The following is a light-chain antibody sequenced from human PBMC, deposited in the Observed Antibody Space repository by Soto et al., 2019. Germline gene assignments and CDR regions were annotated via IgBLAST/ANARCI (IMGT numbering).Light chain of an antibody. CDR3: QQHGTSPIT. V-gene: IGKV3-20*01. Sequence: IVLTHSPETLSFSPWYRFTLYFRASQTVTRNYLAWHQQKPGQTPRLLVYGASSRATGIPDRFSGSGSGTDFTLTISRLEPEDFAVYYCQQHGTSPITFGQGTRLEIK. CDR2: GAS. J-gene: IGKJ5*01. CDR1: QTVTRNY.